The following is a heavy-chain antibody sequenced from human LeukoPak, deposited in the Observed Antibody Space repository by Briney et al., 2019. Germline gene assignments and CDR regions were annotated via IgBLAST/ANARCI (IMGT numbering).Heavy chain of an antibody. J-gene: IGHJ4*02. CDR1: GGSISNNNYY. D-gene: IGHD2-15*01. Sequence: PSETLSLTCTVSGGSISNNNYYWGWLRQPPGKGLEWIGSIYYSGRTYNNPSLESRITISVDTSKNQFSLKLSSVIATDTAVYYCARSSSLGYCSGGSCYRKHFDYWGLGTLVTVSS. CDR2: IYYSGRT. V-gene: IGHV4-39*01. CDR3: ARSSSLGYCSGGSCYRKHFDY.